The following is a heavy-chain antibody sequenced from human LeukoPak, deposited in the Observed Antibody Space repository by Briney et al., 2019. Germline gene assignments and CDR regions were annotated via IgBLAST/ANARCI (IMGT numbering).Heavy chain of an antibody. V-gene: IGHV1-2*02. CDR2: INPNRGGT. J-gene: IGHJ6*03. Sequence: ASVKVSCKASGYTFTGYYMLGVRQAAGQGLEWMGWINPNRGGTKYAQKFQGRVTMTRDTSISTAYMELSRLRSDDTAVYYCARDRGLDIAAAGKFRHYYYYMDIWGKGTTVTVFS. D-gene: IGHD6-13*01. CDR3: ARDRGLDIAAAGKFRHYYYYMDI. CDR1: GYTFTGYY.